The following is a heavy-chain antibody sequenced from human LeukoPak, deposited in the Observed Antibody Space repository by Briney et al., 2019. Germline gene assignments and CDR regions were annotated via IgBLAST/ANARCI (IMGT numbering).Heavy chain of an antibody. CDR3: ARGPGFGELQASYGVDV. D-gene: IGHD3-10*01. CDR2: INHSGST. CDR1: GGSFSGYY. Sequence: SETLSLTCAVYGGSFSGYYWSWIRQPPGKGLEWIGEINHSGSTNYNPSLKSRVTISVDTSKNQFSLKLSSVTAADTAVYYCARGPGFGELQASYGVDVWGQGTTVTVSS. J-gene: IGHJ6*02. V-gene: IGHV4-34*01.